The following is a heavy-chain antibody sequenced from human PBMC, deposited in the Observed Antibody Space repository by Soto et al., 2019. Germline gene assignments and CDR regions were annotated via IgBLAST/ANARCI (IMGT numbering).Heavy chain of an antibody. CDR2: VYYSGST. V-gene: IGHV4-59*01. Sequence: SETLSLTCSVSGGSISTYYWSWIRQPPGKGLEWIGYVYYSGSTNYSPSLKSRVTISVDTSKNQFSLKLSSVTAADTAVYYCATSGYISSWSYFDHWGQGTLVTVSS. CDR3: ATSGYISSWSYFDH. J-gene: IGHJ4*02. CDR1: GGSISTYY. D-gene: IGHD6-13*01.